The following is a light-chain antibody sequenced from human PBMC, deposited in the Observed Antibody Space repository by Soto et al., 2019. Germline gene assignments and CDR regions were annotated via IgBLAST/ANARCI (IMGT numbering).Light chain of an antibody. Sequence: QPVLTQSSSASASLGSSVKLTCILSSGHNTYIIAWHQQQPGKAPRFLMTLDRSGSYNMGSGVPDRFSGSSSGADRYLTISNLQFEDEGDYYCETWYSNTHKVFGGGTKLTVL. V-gene: IGLV4-60*02. CDR3: ETWYSNTHKV. CDR1: SGHNTYI. J-gene: IGLJ3*02. CDR2: LDRSGSY.